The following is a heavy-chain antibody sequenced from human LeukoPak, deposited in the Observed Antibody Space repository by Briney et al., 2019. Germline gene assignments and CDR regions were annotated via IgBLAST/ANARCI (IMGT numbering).Heavy chain of an antibody. D-gene: IGHD6-13*01. V-gene: IGHV3-21*01. J-gene: IGHJ4*02. CDR1: GFTFSSYS. CDR3: ARDRAAAGTDLDY. CDR2: ISSSSSYI. Sequence: GGSLRLSCAASGFTFSSYSMNWVRQAPGKGLEWVSSISSSSSYIYYVDSVKGRFTISRDNAKNSLYLQMNSLRAEDTAVYYCARDRAAAGTDLDYWGQGTLVTVSS.